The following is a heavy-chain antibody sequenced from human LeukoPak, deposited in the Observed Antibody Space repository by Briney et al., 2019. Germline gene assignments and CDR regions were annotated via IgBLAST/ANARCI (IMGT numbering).Heavy chain of an antibody. Sequence: KPSETLSLTCTVSGGSISSYYWSWIRQPPGKGLEWIGYIYYSGSTNYNPSLKSRVTISVDTSKNQFSLKLSSVTAADTAVYYCARERCGLGDYWGQGTLVTVSS. D-gene: IGHD4-17*01. J-gene: IGHJ4*02. V-gene: IGHV4-59*01. CDR1: GGSISSYY. CDR2: IYYSGST. CDR3: ARERCGLGDY.